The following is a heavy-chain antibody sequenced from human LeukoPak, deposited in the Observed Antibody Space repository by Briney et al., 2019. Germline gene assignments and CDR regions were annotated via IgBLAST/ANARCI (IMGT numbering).Heavy chain of an antibody. Sequence: PSETLSLTCTVSGGSISSYYWSWIRQPPGKGLEWIGYIYYSGSTNYNPSLKSRVTISVDTSKNQFSLKLSSVTAADTAVYYCARKTGTTRPFDYWGQGTLVTVSS. J-gene: IGHJ4*02. D-gene: IGHD1-7*01. CDR3: ARKTGTTRPFDY. V-gene: IGHV4-59*12. CDR2: IYYSGST. CDR1: GGSISSYY.